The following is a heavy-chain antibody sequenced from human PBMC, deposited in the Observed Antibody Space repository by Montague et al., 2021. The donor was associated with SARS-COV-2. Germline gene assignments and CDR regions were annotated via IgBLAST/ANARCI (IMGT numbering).Heavy chain of an antibody. CDR2: INHSGST. Sequence: SETLSLTCAVYGGSFSGYYWSWIRQPPGKGLEWIGEINHSGSTNYNPSLKSRVTISVDTSKNQFSLKLSSVTAADTAVYYCARRGYSYYNWFDPWGQGTLVTVSS. D-gene: IGHD5-18*01. J-gene: IGHJ5*02. CDR1: GGSFSGYY. V-gene: IGHV4-34*01. CDR3: ARRGYSYYNWFDP.